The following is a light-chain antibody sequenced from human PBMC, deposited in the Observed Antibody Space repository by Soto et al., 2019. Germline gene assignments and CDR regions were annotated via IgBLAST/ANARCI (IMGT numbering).Light chain of an antibody. CDR2: GTS. V-gene: IGKV3-20*01. J-gene: IGKJ1*01. CDR3: KQYGSSRWT. CDR1: QTVGSAY. Sequence: EIVLTQSPGTLSLSPGERATLSCRASQTVGSAYLAWYQHKPGQAPRLLIYGTSSRATGIPDRISGSGSGTDFTLTIRRLEPEDFAVYYCKQYGSSRWTFGQGTKVEAK.